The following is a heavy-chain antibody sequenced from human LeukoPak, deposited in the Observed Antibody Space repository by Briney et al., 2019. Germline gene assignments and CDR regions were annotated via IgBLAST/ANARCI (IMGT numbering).Heavy chain of an antibody. V-gene: IGHV3-21*01. J-gene: IGHJ4*02. D-gene: IGHD2-21*02. Sequence: GGSLRLSCAASGFTFSSYSMNWVRQAPGKGLEWVSSISSSSSYIYYADSVKGRFTISRDNAKNSLYLQMNSLRAEDTAVYYCARVRADYCGGDCYSKYNSGYYFDYWGQGTLVTVSS. CDR1: GFTFSSYS. CDR2: ISSSSSYI. CDR3: ARVRADYCGGDCYSKYNSGYYFDY.